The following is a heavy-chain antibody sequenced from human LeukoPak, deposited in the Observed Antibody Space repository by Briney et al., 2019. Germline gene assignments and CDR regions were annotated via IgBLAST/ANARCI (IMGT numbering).Heavy chain of an antibody. D-gene: IGHD5-18*01. V-gene: IGHV3-23*01. J-gene: IGHJ5*02. Sequence: GGSLRLSCAASGFTFSSYAMSRVRQAPGKGLEWVSAISGSGGSTYYADSVKGRFTISRDNSKNTLYLQMNSLRAEDTAVYYCAKDGKGAYSPRWFDPWGQGTLVTVSS. CDR2: ISGSGGST. CDR1: GFTFSSYA. CDR3: AKDGKGAYSPRWFDP.